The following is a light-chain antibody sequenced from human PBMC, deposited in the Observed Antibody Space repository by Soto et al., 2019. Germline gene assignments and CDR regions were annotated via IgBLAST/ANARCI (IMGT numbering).Light chain of an antibody. V-gene: IGKV1-5*03. J-gene: IGKJ1*01. CDR1: QTISSW. Sequence: DIQMAQSPSTLSGSVGDRVTITCRASQTISSWLAWYQQKPGKAPKLLIYKASTLKSGVPSRFSGSGSGTEFTLTISSPQPDDFATYYCQHYNSYSEAFGQGIKVDIK. CDR2: KAS. CDR3: QHYNSYSEA.